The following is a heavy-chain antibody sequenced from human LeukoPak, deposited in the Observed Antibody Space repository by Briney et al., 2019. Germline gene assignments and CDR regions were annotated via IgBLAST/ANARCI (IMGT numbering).Heavy chain of an antibody. CDR2: INGNSAAI. Sequence: GGSLRLSCAASGFTFNAFAMHWVRQLPGKGLEWVSGINGNSAAIGYAASVKGRFTISRDNAKNSLYLQMNSLRPVDMGLYYCAKDIGPQVGIDWYFDLWGRGTLVTVSS. CDR3: AKDIGPQVGIDWYFDL. J-gene: IGHJ2*01. D-gene: IGHD2-21*01. V-gene: IGHV3-9*03. CDR1: GFTFNAFA.